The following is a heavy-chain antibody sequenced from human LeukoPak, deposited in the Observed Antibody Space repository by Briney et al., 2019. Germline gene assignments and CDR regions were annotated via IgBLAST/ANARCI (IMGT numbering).Heavy chain of an antibody. Sequence: APVKVSCKASGYTFTSYYMHWVRQAPGQGLEWMGIINPSGGSTSYAQKFQGRVTMTRDTSTSTVYMELSSLRSEDTAVYYCARDCSGGSCYSRYFDLWGRGTLVTVSS. J-gene: IGHJ2*01. CDR2: INPSGGST. CDR3: ARDCSGGSCYSRYFDL. D-gene: IGHD2-15*01. CDR1: GYTFTSYY. V-gene: IGHV1-46*01.